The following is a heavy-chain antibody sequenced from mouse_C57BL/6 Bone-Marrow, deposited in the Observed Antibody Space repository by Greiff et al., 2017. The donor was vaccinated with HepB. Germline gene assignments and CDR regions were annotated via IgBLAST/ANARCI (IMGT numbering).Heavy chain of an antibody. V-gene: IGHV5-16*01. Sequence: EVKLVESEGGLVQPGSSMKLSCTASGFTFSDYYMAWVRQVPEKGLEWVANINYDGSSTYYLDSLKSRFIISRDNAKNILYLQMSSLKSEDTATYYCERQLRLSYFDYWGQGTTLTVSS. CDR1: GFTFSDYY. J-gene: IGHJ2*01. CDR3: ERQLRLSYFDY. D-gene: IGHD3-2*02. CDR2: INYDGSST.